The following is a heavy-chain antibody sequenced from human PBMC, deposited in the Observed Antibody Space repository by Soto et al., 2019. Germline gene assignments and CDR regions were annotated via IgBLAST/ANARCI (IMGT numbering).Heavy chain of an antibody. CDR2: INAGNGNT. J-gene: IGHJ4*02. D-gene: IGHD1-26*01. V-gene: IGHV1-3*01. CDR1: GYTFTSYA. Sequence: ASVKVSCKASGYTFTSYAMHWVRQAPGQRLEWMGWINAGNGNTKYSQKFQGRVTITRDTSASTAYMELSSLRSEDTAVYYCARGGIAARLVGSGSYCFYYWGQGTLVTVSS. CDR3: ARGGIAARLVGSGSYCFYY.